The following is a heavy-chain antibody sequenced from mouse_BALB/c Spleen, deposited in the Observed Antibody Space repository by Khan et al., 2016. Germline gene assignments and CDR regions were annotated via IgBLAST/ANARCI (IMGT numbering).Heavy chain of an antibody. CDR1: GYTFTNYG. Sequence: QIQLVQSGPELKKPGETVKISCKASGYTFTNYGMNWVKQAPGKGLKWMGWINTYTGEPTYADAFKGRFAFSLETSASTAYLQINNLKNEDTATYFCASIYDGYYVGLYYAMDYWGQGTSVTVSS. J-gene: IGHJ4*01. CDR2: INTYTGEP. D-gene: IGHD2-3*01. V-gene: IGHV9-3-1*01. CDR3: ASIYDGYYVGLYYAMDY.